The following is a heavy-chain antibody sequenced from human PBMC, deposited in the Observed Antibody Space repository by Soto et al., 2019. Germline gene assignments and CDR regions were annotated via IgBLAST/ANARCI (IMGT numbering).Heavy chain of an antibody. CDR2: IYDNDST. D-gene: IGHD6-19*01. V-gene: IGHV4-31*03. J-gene: IGHJ4*02. CDR3: ARNHMAATDMYFDY. Sequence: SETLSLSCTVSGGSISSGGYYWSWIRQHPGKGLEWIGYIYDNDSTYYNPSLKSRVTMSVDMSRNQFSLKLSSVTAADTAVYYCARNHMAATDMYFDYWGQGTLVTVSS. CDR1: GGSISSGGYY.